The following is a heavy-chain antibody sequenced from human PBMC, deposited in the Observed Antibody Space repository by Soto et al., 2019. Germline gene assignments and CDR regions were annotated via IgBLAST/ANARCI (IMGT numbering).Heavy chain of an antibody. J-gene: IGHJ4*01. Sequence: EVQLLESGGDLVQPGGSLRLSCAASGFPFRSYTMTWVRQAPGKGLEWVSSIIGANGDTFSADSVTGRFTISRDISKSTLYLQMNGLRVEDTAIYYCAKDKEPDGAWDIDYWGHGTLVTVSS. D-gene: IGHD4-17*01. CDR3: AKDKEPDGAWDIDY. V-gene: IGHV3-23*01. CDR2: IIGANGDT. CDR1: GFPFRSYT.